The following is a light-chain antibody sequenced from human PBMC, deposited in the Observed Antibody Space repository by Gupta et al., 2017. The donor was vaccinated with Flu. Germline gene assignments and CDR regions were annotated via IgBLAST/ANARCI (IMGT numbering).Light chain of an antibody. CDR1: SNIGSNV. Sequence: SNIGSNVVSWYQLLPGTAPRLLIYNDNQRHSGVHDRFSGSKSGTSASLAIGGLQSEDEADYYYAAGDDSVYYLSADGSLTGRWVFGGGTKLSVL. CDR2: NDN. J-gene: IGLJ3*02. V-gene: IGLV1-44*01. CDR3: AAGDDSVYYLSADGSLTGRWV.